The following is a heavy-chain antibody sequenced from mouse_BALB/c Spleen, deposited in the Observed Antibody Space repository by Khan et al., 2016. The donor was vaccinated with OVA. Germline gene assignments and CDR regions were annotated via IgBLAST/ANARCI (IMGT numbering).Heavy chain of an antibody. V-gene: IGHV1-4*01. J-gene: IGHJ4*01. CDR1: GYTFTSNT. D-gene: IGHD1-2*01. CDR3: ARRTTAYAMDY. CDR2: INPRSGYT. Sequence: QVRLQQSGAEPARPGASVKMSCTASGYTFTSNTMHWVKQRPGQGLEWIGYINPRSGYTNYNQKFNDKATLTADKSSSKAYMQLSSLTSEDSAVYYCARRTTAYAMDYWGQGTSVTVSS.